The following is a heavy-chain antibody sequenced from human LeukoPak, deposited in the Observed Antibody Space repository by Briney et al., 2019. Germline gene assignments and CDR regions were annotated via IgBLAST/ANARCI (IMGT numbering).Heavy chain of an antibody. J-gene: IGHJ4*02. CDR1: SGSISSYY. D-gene: IGHD4-23*01. Sequence: NPSETLSLTCTVSSGSISSYYWSWIRQPPGKGLEWIGYIYFGGPTNYNPSLKSRVTLSIDTSKNQFSLNLSSVTAADTAVYYCASGGEDDYGDNPAFAHWGQGTLVSVSS. V-gene: IGHV4-4*09. CDR2: IYFGGPT. CDR3: ASGGEDDYGDNPAFAH.